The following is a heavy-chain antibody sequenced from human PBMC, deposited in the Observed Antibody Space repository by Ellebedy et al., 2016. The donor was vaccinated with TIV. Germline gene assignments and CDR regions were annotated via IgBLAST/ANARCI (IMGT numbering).Heavy chain of an antibody. Sequence: GESLKISXAASGFTFSSYAMSWVRQAPGKGLEWVSSISGSGGSTYYADSVKGRFTISRDNAKNSLYLQMNSLRAEDTAVYYCARDGQLKVPLFDYWGQGTLVTVSS. CDR3: ARDGQLKVPLFDY. CDR1: GFTFSSYA. V-gene: IGHV3-23*01. CDR2: ISGSGGST. D-gene: IGHD1-1*01. J-gene: IGHJ4*02.